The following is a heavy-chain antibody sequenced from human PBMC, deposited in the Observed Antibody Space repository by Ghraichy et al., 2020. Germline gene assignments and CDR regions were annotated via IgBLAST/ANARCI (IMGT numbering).Heavy chain of an antibody. Sequence: SQTLSLTCVISGDSVSRNSAAWNWIRQSPSRGLEWLGRTYSRSKWYNDYAVSVQSLLSINPDTSKNQISLQLKSVTSQVTAVYYCAREYTSGWYWRFETHCFDPWGQGILVTVFS. V-gene: IGHV6-1*01. D-gene: IGHD6-19*01. CDR3: AREYTSGWYWRFETHCFDP. J-gene: IGHJ5*02. CDR1: GDSVSRNSAA. CDR2: TYSRSKWYN.